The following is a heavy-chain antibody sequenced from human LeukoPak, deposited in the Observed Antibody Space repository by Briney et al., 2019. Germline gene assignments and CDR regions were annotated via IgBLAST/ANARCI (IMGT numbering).Heavy chain of an antibody. V-gene: IGHV3-33*01. J-gene: IGHJ4*02. CDR3: ATEKGDSPDY. CDR2: IWYDGSSK. D-gene: IGHD2-21*01. CDR1: GFSFSAYG. Sequence: PGRSLRLSCAASGFSFSAYGVHWVRQAPGKGLEWVAVIWYDGSSKDYADSVKGRFTLSRDNSKNTLYLQMNSLRAEDTAVYYCATEKGDSPDYWGQGTLVTVSS.